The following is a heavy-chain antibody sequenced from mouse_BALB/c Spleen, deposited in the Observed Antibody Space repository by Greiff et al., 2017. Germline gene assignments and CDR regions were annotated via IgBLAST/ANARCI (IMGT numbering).Heavy chain of an antibody. J-gene: IGHJ1*01. Sequence: EVNVVESGGGLVQPGGSRKLSCAASGFTFSSFGMHWVRQAPEKGLEWVAYISSGSSTIYYADTVKGRFTISRDNPKNTLFLQMTSLRSEDTAMYYCARYGNYVGWYFDVWGAGTTVTVSS. CDR1: GFTFSSFG. D-gene: IGHD2-1*01. CDR2: ISSGSSTI. V-gene: IGHV5-17*02. CDR3: ARYGNYVGWYFDV.